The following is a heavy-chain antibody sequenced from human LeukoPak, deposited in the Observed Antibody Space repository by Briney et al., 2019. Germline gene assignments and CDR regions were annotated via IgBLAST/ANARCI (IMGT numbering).Heavy chain of an antibody. J-gene: IGHJ6*04. Sequence: GASVKVSCKASGYTFTGYYMHWVRQAPGQGLEWMGWINPNSGGTNYAQKFQGRVTMTRDMSTSTDYMELSSLRSEDTAVYYCATDLRLQWLVGSFAPLDVWGKGTTVTVSS. CDR1: GYTFTGYY. CDR3: ATDLRLQWLVGSFAPLDV. V-gene: IGHV1-2*02. D-gene: IGHD6-19*01. CDR2: INPNSGGT.